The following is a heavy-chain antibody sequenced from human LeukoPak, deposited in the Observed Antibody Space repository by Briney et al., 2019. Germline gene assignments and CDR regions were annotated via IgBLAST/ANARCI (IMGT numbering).Heavy chain of an antibody. CDR2: INPNSGGT. J-gene: IGHJ6*03. CDR3: ARDATMVRGVVYYYYCMDV. V-gene: IGHV1-2*02. CDR1: GYTFTGYY. D-gene: IGHD3-10*01. Sequence: ASVKVSCKASGYTFTGYYMQWVRQAPGQGLEWMGWINPNSGGTNYAQKFQGRVTMTRDTSISTAYMELSRLRSDDTAVYYCARDATMVRGVVYYYYCMDVWGKGTTVTISS.